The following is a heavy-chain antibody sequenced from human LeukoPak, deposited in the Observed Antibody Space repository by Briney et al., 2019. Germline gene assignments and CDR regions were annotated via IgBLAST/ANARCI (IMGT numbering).Heavy chain of an antibody. CDR2: ISSSSSTI. J-gene: IGHJ4*02. D-gene: IGHD1-1*01. Sequence: SGGSLRLSCAASGFTFSSYSMNWVRQAPGKGLEWVSYISSSSSTIYYADSAKGRFTISRDNGKNSLYLQMNSLRAEDTAVYYCARDSGRREDYWGQGTLVTVSS. CDR1: GFTFSSYS. CDR3: ARDSGRREDY. V-gene: IGHV3-48*04.